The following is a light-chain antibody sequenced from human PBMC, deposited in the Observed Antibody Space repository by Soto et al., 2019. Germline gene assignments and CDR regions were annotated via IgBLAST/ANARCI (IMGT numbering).Light chain of an antibody. Sequence: EIVMPQSPATLSVSPGARATLSGRASQTVSSNLAWYQQKPGQAPRLLIYGASTRATGIPARFSGSGSGTEFTLIISSLQSEDLAVYYCQHYNNWPPWTVGNGTKVDIK. CDR3: QHYNNWPPWT. J-gene: IGKJ1*01. CDR2: GAS. V-gene: IGKV3-15*01. CDR1: QTVSSN.